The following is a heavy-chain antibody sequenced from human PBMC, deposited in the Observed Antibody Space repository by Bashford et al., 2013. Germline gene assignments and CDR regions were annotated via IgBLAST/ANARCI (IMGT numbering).Heavy chain of an antibody. CDR2: IIPIFGTA. V-gene: IGHV1-69*01. D-gene: IGHD4-17*01. CDR3: ARVRGDRGAFDI. Sequence: WVRQAPGQGLEWMGGIIPIFGTANYAQKFQGRVTITADESTSTAYMELSSLRSEDTAVYYCARVRGDRGAFDIWGQGTMVTVSS. J-gene: IGHJ3*02.